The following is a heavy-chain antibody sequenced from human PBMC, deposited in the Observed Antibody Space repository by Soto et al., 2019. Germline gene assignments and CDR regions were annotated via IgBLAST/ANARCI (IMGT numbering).Heavy chain of an antibody. J-gene: IGHJ3*01. D-gene: IGHD2-21*02. CDR1: GFTFSAYG. CDR2: ISFDSRDK. CDR3: ARVCGGDCGNAFDV. Sequence: QVQLVESGGGVVQPGRSLRLSCAASGFTFSAYGIHWVRQAPGKGLGWVARISFDSRDKLFVDSMNGRLSISRENSRNTVYLQMDSLRAEDTAVYHCARVCGGDCGNAFDVWGQGTVVAVSS. V-gene: IGHV3-33*05.